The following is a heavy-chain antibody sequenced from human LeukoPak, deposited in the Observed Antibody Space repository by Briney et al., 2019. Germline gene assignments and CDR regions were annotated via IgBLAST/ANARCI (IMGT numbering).Heavy chain of an antibody. V-gene: IGHV3-23*01. CDR1: GFTFSTYA. D-gene: IGHD3-16*01. J-gene: IGHJ4*02. CDR3: TKPGGGSFYNYFDN. CDR2: ILINSGST. Sequence: GGSLRLSCAASGFTFSTYALSWVRQAPGKGLEWVSGILINSGSTYYADSVKGRYTISRDNSRDTVYLQMNSLRAEDTAVYFCTKPGGGSFYNYFDNWGQGTLVTVSS.